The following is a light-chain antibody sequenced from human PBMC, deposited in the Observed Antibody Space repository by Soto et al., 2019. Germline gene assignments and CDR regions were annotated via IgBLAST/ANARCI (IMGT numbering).Light chain of an antibody. CDR3: HQYGSSRT. Sequence: EIVLTQSPGTLSLSPGERATLSCRASQSVRSIYLAWYQQKPGQAPRLLIYGASSRATDIPDRFSGSGSGTDFTLTISRLEPEDFAVYYCHQYGSSRTFGQGTKVDIK. J-gene: IGKJ1*01. V-gene: IGKV3-20*01. CDR1: QSVRSIY. CDR2: GAS.